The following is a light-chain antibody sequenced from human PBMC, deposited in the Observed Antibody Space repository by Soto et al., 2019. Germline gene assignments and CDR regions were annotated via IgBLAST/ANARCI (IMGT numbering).Light chain of an antibody. CDR3: QQYNNWPIT. CDR1: QIVGTK. J-gene: IGKJ5*01. Sequence: EVVMTQSPATLSVSPGERATLSCRASQIVGTKLAWYQQKPGQAPRVLIYGASTRATGIPARFSGSGSVTEFTLTISTLQSEDFAVYYCQQYNNWPITFGQGTRLEIK. V-gene: IGKV3-15*01. CDR2: GAS.